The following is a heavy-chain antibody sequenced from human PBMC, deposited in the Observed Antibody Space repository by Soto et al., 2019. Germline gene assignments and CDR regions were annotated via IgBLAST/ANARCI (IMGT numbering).Heavy chain of an antibody. CDR3: ARDPYYYDSSGYQGSYFDY. J-gene: IGHJ4*02. Sequence: SETLSLTCTVSGGSISSGGYYWSWIRQHPGKGLEWIGYIYYSGSTYYNPSLKSRVTISVDTSKNQFSLKLSSVTASDTAVYYCARDPYYYDSSGYQGSYFDYWGQGTLVTVSS. V-gene: IGHV4-31*03. D-gene: IGHD3-22*01. CDR1: GGSISSGGYY. CDR2: IYYSGST.